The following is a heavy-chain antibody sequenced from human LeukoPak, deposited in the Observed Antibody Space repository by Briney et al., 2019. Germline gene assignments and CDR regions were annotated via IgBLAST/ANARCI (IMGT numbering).Heavy chain of an antibody. J-gene: IGHJ4*02. Sequence: GASVKVSCKASGGTFSSYAISWVRQAPGQGLEWMGRIIPILGIANYAQKFQGRATITADKSTSTAYMELSSLRSEDTAVYYCARDNLGNFDYWGQGTLVTVSS. CDR1: GGTFSSYA. CDR3: ARDNLGNFDY. CDR2: IIPILGIA. V-gene: IGHV1-69*04. D-gene: IGHD1-14*01.